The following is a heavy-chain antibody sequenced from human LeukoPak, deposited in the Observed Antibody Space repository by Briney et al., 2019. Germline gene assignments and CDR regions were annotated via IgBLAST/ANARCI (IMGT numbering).Heavy chain of an antibody. Sequence: GASVKVSCKASGYTFTGYYMHWVRQAPGQGREWMGWINPNSGGTNYAQKFQGRVTMTRDTSISTAYMELSSLRSGDTAVYYCARVDTAMVLDYWGQGTLVTVSS. CDR1: GYTFTGYY. V-gene: IGHV1-2*02. D-gene: IGHD5-18*01. J-gene: IGHJ4*02. CDR2: INPNSGGT. CDR3: ARVDTAMVLDY.